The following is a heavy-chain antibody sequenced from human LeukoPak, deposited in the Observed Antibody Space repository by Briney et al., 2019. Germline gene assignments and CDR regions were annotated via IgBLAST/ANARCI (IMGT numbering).Heavy chain of an antibody. CDR3: ARGAVTMVRGVVVYYGMDV. D-gene: IGHD3-10*01. CDR1: GFTFSSYG. V-gene: IGHV3-33*01. Sequence: GGSLRLSCAASGFTFSSYGMHWVRQARGKGLEWVAVIWYDGSNKYYADSVKGRFTISRDNSKNTLYLQMNSLRAEDTAVYYCARGAVTMVRGVVVYYGMDVWGQGTTVTVSS. J-gene: IGHJ6*02. CDR2: IWYDGSNK.